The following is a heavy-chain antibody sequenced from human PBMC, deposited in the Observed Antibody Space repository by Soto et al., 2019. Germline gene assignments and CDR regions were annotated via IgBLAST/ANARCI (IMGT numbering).Heavy chain of an antibody. V-gene: IGHV3-23*01. CDR2: ISGSGGST. J-gene: IGHJ6*02. CDR3: AKGDTAMVTDSGRYYYGMDV. CDR1: GFTFSSYA. D-gene: IGHD5-18*01. Sequence: PGGSLRLSCAASGFTFSSYAMSWVRQAPGKGLEWVSAISGSGGSTYYADSVKGRFTISRDNSKNTLYLQMNSLRAEDTAVYYCAKGDTAMVTDSGRYYYGMDVWGQGTTVTVSS.